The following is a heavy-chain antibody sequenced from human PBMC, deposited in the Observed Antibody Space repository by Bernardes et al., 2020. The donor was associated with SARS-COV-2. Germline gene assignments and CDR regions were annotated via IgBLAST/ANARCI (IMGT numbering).Heavy chain of an antibody. V-gene: IGHV1-2*02. CDR2: ISPKSGAT. CDR3: ARTFYYDRGGDSLFDF. J-gene: IGHJ4*02. Sequence: ASVKVSCTASGYTFSDYYTHWLRQAPGQGLEWMGWISPKSGATNHAQKFQGRVNMTRDTSISTDYMELSRLTSDDTAVYYCARTFYYDRGGDSLFDFWGQGTPVTGSS. CDR1: GYTFSDYY. D-gene: IGHD2-21*01.